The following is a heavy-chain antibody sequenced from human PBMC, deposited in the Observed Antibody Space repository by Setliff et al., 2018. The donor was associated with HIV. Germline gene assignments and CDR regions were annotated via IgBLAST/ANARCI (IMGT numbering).Heavy chain of an antibody. CDR2: INHDGNT. Sequence: ETLSLTCAVYGGSFSGYYWSWTRQPPGKGLEWIGEINHDGNTNYNPSLKSRVTISVDTSKNQFSLKLNSVTAADTAVYYCARAKVEWLFGGLYYYGMDVWGPGTTVTVSS. CDR3: ARAKVEWLFGGLYYYGMDV. CDR1: GGSFSGYY. V-gene: IGHV4-34*01. J-gene: IGHJ6*02. D-gene: IGHD3-3*01.